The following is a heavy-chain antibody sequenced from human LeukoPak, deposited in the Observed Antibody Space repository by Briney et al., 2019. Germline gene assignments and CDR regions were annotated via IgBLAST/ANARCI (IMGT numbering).Heavy chain of an antibody. CDR1: GGTFSSYA. CDR3: ASLNYYDSSGYLRGFDP. Sequence: SVKVSCKASGGTFSSYAISWVRQAPGQGLEWMGGIIPIFGTANYAQKFQGRVTITTDESTSTAYMGLSSLRSEDTAVYYCASLNYYDSSGYLRGFDPWGQGTLVTVSS. CDR2: IIPIFGTA. V-gene: IGHV1-69*05. J-gene: IGHJ5*02. D-gene: IGHD3-22*01.